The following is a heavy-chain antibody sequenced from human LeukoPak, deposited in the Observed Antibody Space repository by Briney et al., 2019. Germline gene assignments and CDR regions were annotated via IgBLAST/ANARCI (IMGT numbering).Heavy chain of an antibody. CDR1: GGSISSYY. Sequence: PSETLSLTCTVSGGSISSYYWSWIRQPPGKGLEWIGYIFYSGSTNYNPSLKSRVTISVDTSKNRFSLRLSSVTAADTAVYYCARHTTMAHFDYWGQGTLVTVSS. D-gene: IGHD5-18*01. CDR3: ARHTTMAHFDY. V-gene: IGHV4-59*08. J-gene: IGHJ4*02. CDR2: IFYSGST.